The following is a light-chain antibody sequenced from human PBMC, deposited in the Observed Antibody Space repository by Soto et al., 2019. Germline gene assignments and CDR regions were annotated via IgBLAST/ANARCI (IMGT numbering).Light chain of an antibody. J-gene: IGKJ5*01. CDR1: QSVSSN. CDR2: GAS. V-gene: IGKV3-11*01. Sequence: IVVTRSPATLSLSPGERATLSCRASQSVSSNLAWYQQKPGQAPRLLIYGASTRATRIPARFSGSGSGTEVTLAISSLEPEDVAIYYCQQRSNWALTFGQGTRLEIK. CDR3: QQRSNWALT.